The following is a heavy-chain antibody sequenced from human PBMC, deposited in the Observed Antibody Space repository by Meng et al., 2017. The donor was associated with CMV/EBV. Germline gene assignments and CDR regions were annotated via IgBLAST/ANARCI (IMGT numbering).Heavy chain of an antibody. CDR2: IYSGGST. J-gene: IGHJ6*02. Sequence: GGSLRLSCAASGFTVSSNYMSWVRQAPGKGLEWVSVIYSGGSTYYADSVKGRFTISRDNSKNTLYLQMNSLRAEDTAVYYCARDLYYYDSSGYYDYYYGVDVWGQGTTVTVSS. D-gene: IGHD3-22*01. CDR3: ARDLYYYDSSGYYDYYYGVDV. V-gene: IGHV3-66*02. CDR1: GFTVSSNY.